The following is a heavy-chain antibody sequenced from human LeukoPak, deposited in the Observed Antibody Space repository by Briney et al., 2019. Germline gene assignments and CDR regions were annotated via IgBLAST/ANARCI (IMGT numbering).Heavy chain of an antibody. D-gene: IGHD3-22*01. V-gene: IGHV4-59*01. CDR2: IYYSGST. Sequence: SETLSLTCTVSGGSISSYYWSWIRQPPGKGLEWIGYIYYSGSTNYNPSLKSRVTISVDTSKNQFSLKLSSVTAADTAVYYCARSRWGDYYDSSGYYDYWGQGTLVTVSS. CDR3: ARSRWGDYYDSSGYYDY. J-gene: IGHJ4*02. CDR1: GGSISSYY.